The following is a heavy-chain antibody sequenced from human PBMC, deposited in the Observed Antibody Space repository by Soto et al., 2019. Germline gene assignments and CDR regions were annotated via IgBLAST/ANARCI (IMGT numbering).Heavy chain of an antibody. CDR2: IYYSGST. CDR3: AGGVVIWVDY. J-gene: IGHJ4*02. Sequence: SETLSLTCTVSGGSISSYYWSWIRQPPGKGLEWIGYIYYSGSTNYNPSLKSRVTISVDTSKNQFSLYLQMNSLRAEDTAVYYCAGGVVIWVDYWGQGTLVTVSS. CDR1: GGSISSYY. V-gene: IGHV4-59*01. D-gene: IGHD2-21*01.